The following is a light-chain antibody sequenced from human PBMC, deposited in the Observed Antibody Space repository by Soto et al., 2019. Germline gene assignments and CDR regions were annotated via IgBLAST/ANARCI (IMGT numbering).Light chain of an antibody. J-gene: IGKJ3*01. CDR2: LGS. CDR1: QSILNSRGSNY. CDR3: MQALQSPFA. Sequence: DIVMTQSPFSLPATLGEPASISCRSSQSILNSRGSNYLDWYLQKPGQSPQLLIYLGSNRASGVPDRFSGSGSGTDFTLKISRVEAEDVGVYYCMQALQSPFAFGPGTKVDIK. V-gene: IGKV2-28*01.